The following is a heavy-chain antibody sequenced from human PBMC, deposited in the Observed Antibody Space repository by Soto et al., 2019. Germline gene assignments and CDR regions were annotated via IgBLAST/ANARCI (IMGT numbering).Heavy chain of an antibody. CDR1: GFTFSRYS. D-gene: IGHD4-17*01. CDR3: ARDYGDYWGWRYFDY. J-gene: IGHJ4*02. V-gene: IGHV3-21*01. Sequence: EVQLVESGGGLVKPGGSLRLSCAASGFTFSRYSMHWVRQAPGKGLEWVSSINSGSVYVNYTDSVKGRFTISRDYAKNLVYLQMNRLGAEDTAVYYCARDYGDYWGWRYFDYWGQGILVTVSS. CDR2: INSGSVYV.